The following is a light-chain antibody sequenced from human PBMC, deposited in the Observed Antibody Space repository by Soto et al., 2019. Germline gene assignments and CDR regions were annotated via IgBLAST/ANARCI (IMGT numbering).Light chain of an antibody. CDR1: NSNLGSGV. V-gene: IGLV1-44*01. CDR2: SNT. Sequence: QSVLTQPPSASGTPGQRVTISCSGSNSNLGSGVVNWYQQLPGTAPKLLIYSNTQRPSGVPDRLSGSKSGTSASLAINGLQSEDEADYYCAAWDDSLNGPVFGTGTKVAVL. CDR3: AAWDDSLNGPV. J-gene: IGLJ1*01.